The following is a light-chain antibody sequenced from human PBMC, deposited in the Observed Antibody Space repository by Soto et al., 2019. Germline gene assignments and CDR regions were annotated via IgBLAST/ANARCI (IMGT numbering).Light chain of an antibody. J-gene: IGKJ1*01. V-gene: IGKV4-1*01. CDR3: QQYYDIPRA. CDR1: QSVLYNSNNKNY. Sequence: DIVMTQSPDSLAVSLGERATINCKSSQSVLYNSNNKNYLAWYQQRPGQPPKLLIYWASSRESGVSERFSGSGSETDFTLTISRLQAEDVGVYFCQQYYDIPRAFGQGTKVEIK. CDR2: WAS.